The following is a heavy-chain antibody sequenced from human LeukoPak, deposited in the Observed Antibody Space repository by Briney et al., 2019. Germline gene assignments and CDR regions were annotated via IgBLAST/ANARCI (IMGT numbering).Heavy chain of an antibody. CDR1: GGSFSGNS. CDR3: GRLTHSVFWLVDYLVFDY. D-gene: IGHD3-3*01. Sequence: SETLSLTCAVFGGSFSGNSWSWIRHPPGKGLEWIREINHSGSTDYNQYVKSLVTISGDTSKTQFSLKLNAVTAAETAVYYCGRLTHSVFWLVDYLVFDYWGQGTLVTVSS. CDR2: INHSGST. V-gene: IGHV4-34*01. J-gene: IGHJ4*02.